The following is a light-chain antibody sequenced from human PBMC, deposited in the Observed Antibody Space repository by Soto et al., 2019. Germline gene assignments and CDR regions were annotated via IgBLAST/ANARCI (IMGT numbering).Light chain of an antibody. CDR3: QQYLSYPIT. V-gene: IGKV1-5*03. CDR1: QSINYW. Sequence: DIQMNQSPSTLSASVGDRVTITCRASQSINYWLAWYQQKPGKAPKSLIYKASSLESGVPSRFSGSGSGTEFTLTISSLQPDDFATYYCQQYLSYPITFGQGTRLEIK. J-gene: IGKJ5*01. CDR2: KAS.